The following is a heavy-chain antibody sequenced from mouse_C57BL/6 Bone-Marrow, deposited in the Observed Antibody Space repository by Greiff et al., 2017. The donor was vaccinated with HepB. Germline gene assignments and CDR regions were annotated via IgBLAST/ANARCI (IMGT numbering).Heavy chain of an antibody. J-gene: IGHJ2*01. V-gene: IGHV1-59*01. Sequence: QVQLQQPGAELVRPGTSVKLSCKASGYTFTSYWMHWVKQRPGQGLEWIGVIDPSDSYTNYNQKFKGKATLTVDTSSSTAYMQLSSVTSEDSAVYYCAKLGRWGDYWGQGTTLTVSS. CDR2: IDPSDSYT. CDR3: AKLGRWGDY. CDR1: GYTFTSYW. D-gene: IGHD4-1*01.